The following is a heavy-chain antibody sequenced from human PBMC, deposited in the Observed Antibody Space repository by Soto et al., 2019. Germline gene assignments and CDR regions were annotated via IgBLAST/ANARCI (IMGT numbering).Heavy chain of an antibody. CDR3: AKDTSTTKYYDYIWGSSGPFDY. V-gene: IGHV3-9*01. CDR1: GFTFDDYA. D-gene: IGHD3-16*01. Sequence: GGSLRLSCAASGFTFDDYAMHWVRQAPGKGLEWVSGISWNSGSIGYADSVKGRFTISRDNAKNSLYLQMNSLRAEDTALYYCAKDTSTTKYYDYIWGSSGPFDYWGQGTLVTVSS. J-gene: IGHJ4*02. CDR2: ISWNSGSI.